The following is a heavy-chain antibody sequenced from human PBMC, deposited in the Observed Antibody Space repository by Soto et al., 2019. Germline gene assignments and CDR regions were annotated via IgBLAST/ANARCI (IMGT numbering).Heavy chain of an antibody. V-gene: IGHV4-4*02. D-gene: IGHD6-6*01. J-gene: IGHJ5*02. Sequence: PSETLSLTCVVSGGCISNNNWCTWVRQPPGKGLEWIAEIYHSGATNYNPSLRSRVTFSVDKSNNQVSLMLNSVTAADTAVYYCAGRFLEAPESFDPWGPGTLVTVSS. CDR2: IYHSGAT. CDR3: AGRFLEAPESFDP. CDR1: GGCISNNNW.